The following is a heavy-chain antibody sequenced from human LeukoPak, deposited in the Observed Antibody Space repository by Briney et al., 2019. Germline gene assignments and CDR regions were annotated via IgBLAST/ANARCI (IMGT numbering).Heavy chain of an antibody. Sequence: SGINWNGGSTAYADSVKGPFTISRDNAKNSLYLQMNSLRAEDTALYYCARTSYYYYYMDVWGKGTTVTVSS. CDR2: INWNGGST. CDR3: ARTSYYYYYMDV. J-gene: IGHJ6*03. V-gene: IGHV3-20*03.